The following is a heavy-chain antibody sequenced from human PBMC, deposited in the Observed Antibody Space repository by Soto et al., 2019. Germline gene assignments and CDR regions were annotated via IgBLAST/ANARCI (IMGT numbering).Heavy chain of an antibody. CDR3: ARDMTTVGHYYGMDV. Sequence: GGSLRLSCAASGFTFSTYSMNWVRQAPGKGLEWVSSISSSSSYRYYADSVKGRFTISRDNAKNSLYLQMNSLRDEDTAVYYCARDMTTVGHYYGMDVWGQGTTVTVSS. J-gene: IGHJ6*02. D-gene: IGHD4-17*01. V-gene: IGHV3-21*01. CDR2: ISSSSSYR. CDR1: GFTFSTYS.